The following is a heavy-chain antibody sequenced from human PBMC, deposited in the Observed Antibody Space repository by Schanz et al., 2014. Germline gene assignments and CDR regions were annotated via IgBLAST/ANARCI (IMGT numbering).Heavy chain of an antibody. CDR3: ARDGGRDGYNLAFDV. Sequence: EVLLVDSGGGLVQPGGSLRLSCGASGFTVNTNYMSWVRQAPGKGLEWISSMYINSGSTQYADSVKGRFIISRDSSKNTLFLQMNSLRAEDTAVYFCARDGGRDGYNLAFDVWGQGTLVTVSS. CDR2: MYINSGST. D-gene: IGHD5-12*01. V-gene: IGHV3-66*01. CDR1: GFTVNTNY. J-gene: IGHJ3*01.